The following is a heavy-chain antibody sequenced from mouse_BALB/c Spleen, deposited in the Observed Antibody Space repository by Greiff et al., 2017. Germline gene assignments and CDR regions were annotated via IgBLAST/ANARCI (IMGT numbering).Heavy chain of an antibody. V-gene: IGHV2-4-1*01. CDR3: AREFYGNYFDY. CDR1: GFSLTSYG. J-gene: IGHJ2*01. Sequence: QVQLQQSGPGLVQPSQSLSITCTVSGFSLTSYGVHWVRQSPGKGLEWLGVIWSGGSTDYNAAFISRLSISKDNSKSQVFFIINSLQADDTAIYYCAREFYGNYFDYWGQGTTLTVSS. CDR2: IWSGGST. D-gene: IGHD2-1*01.